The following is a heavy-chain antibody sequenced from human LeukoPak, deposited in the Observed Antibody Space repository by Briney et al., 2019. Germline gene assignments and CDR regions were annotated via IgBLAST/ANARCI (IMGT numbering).Heavy chain of an antibody. CDR1: GGSFSGYY. V-gene: IGHV4-34*01. D-gene: IGHD3-10*01. Sequence: PSETLSLTCAVYGGSFSGYYWSWICQPPGKGLEWIGEINHSGSTNYNPSLKSRVTISVDTSKNQFSLKLSSVTAADTAVYYCARGAGITMVRGVINQPAPYYYYGMDVWGQGTTVTVSS. CDR3: ARGAGITMVRGVINQPAPYYYYGMDV. J-gene: IGHJ6*02. CDR2: INHSGST.